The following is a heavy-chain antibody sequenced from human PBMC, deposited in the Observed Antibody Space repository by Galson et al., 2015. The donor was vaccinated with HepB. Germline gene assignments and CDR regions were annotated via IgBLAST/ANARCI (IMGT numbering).Heavy chain of an antibody. J-gene: IGHJ6*03. CDR2: TYYRSKWYN. V-gene: IGHV6-1*01. D-gene: IGHD2-2*01. CDR3: ARFPGYCSSTSCYARYYYMDV. CDR1: GDSVSSNSAA. Sequence: CAISGDSVSSNSAAWNWIRQSPSRGLEWLGRTYYRSKWYNDYAVSVKSRITINPDTSKNQFSLQLNSVTPEDTAVYYCARFPGYCSSTSCYARYYYMDVWGKGTTVTVSS.